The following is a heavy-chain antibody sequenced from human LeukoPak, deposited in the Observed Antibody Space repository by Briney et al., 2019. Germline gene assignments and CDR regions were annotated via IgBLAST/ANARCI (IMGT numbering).Heavy chain of an antibody. V-gene: IGHV3-66*01. CDR1: GFTVSSNY. Sequence: PGGSLRLSCAASGFTVSSNYMSWVRQAPGKGLEWVSVIYSGGSTYYADSVKGRFTISRDNSKNTLYLQMNSLRAEDTAVYYCARSRVIWFGESYGLDYWGQGTLVTVSS. CDR2: IYSGGST. J-gene: IGHJ4*02. CDR3: ARSRVIWFGESYGLDY. D-gene: IGHD3-10*01.